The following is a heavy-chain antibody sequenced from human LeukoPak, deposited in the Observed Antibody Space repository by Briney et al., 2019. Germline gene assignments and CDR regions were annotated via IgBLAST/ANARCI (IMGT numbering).Heavy chain of an antibody. D-gene: IGHD2/OR15-2a*01. V-gene: IGHV1-8*03. CDR2: MNTNSGNT. J-gene: IGHJ5*02. CDR3: TRGLSRSFDP. CDR1: GYTFTSSD. Sequence: ASVKVSCKASGYTFTSSDINWVRQATGQGLEWMGWMNTNSGNTGYTQKFKGRVTLTRNISIRTAYMELSSLRSEDTAVYYCTRGLSRSFDPWGQGTLVTVSS.